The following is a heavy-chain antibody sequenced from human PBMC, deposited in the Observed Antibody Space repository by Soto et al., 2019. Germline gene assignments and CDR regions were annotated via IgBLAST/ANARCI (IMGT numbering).Heavy chain of an antibody. J-gene: IGHJ1*01. CDR3: AREYESSGYAGTFHH. D-gene: IGHD3-22*01. Sequence: GGSLRLSCAASGFTFSNYVIHWVRQAPGQGLEWVALISHDGNNKQYGDSVTGRFTISRDNSKNTLSLQMDTLRAEDTAVYYCAREYESSGYAGTFHHWGQGTQITGFS. V-gene: IGHV3-30-3*01. CDR2: ISHDGNNK. CDR1: GFTFSNYV.